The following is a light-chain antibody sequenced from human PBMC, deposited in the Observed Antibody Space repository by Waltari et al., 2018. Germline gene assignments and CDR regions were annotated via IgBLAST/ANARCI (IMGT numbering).Light chain of an antibody. V-gene: IGLV2-23*01. CDR1: SRGVGRYNL. CDR3: CSYAGAV. Sequence: QSALTQPASVSGSPGQSITISCTGTSRGVGRYNLVSWYQQHPGKAPNLMIYEGSKRPSGVSNRFSGSKSGNTASLTISGLQAEDEADYYCCSYAGAVFGGGTKLTIL. J-gene: IGLJ3*02. CDR2: EGS.